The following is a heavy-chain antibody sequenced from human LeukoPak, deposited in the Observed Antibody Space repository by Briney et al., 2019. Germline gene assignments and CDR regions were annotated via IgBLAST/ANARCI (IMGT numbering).Heavy chain of an antibody. CDR2: IYHSGST. D-gene: IGHD4-17*01. Sequence: SETLSLTCAVSGGSISSSNWWSWVRQPPGKGLEWIGEIYHSGSTNYNPSLKSRVTISVDKSKNQFSLKLSSVTAADTAVYYCARGYYGDYTYFDYWGQGTLVTVSS. CDR3: ARGYYGDYTYFDY. J-gene: IGHJ4*02. CDR1: GGSISSSNW. V-gene: IGHV4-4*02.